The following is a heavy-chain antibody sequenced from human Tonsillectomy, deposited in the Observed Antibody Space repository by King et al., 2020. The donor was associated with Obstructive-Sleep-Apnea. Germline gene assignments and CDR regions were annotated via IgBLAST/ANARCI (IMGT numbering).Heavy chain of an antibody. V-gene: IGHV4-59*01. CDR2: IYYSGST. CDR3: ARDGGYCSGGRCYAYYYYGMDV. CDR1: GGSISSYY. D-gene: IGHD2-15*01. J-gene: IGHJ6*02. Sequence: VQLQESGPGLVKPSETLSLTCTVSGGSISSYYWSWIRQPPGKGLEWIGYIYYSGSTNYNPSLKIRVTISVDTSKNQFSLKLSSVTAADTAVYYCARDGGYCSGGRCYAYYYYGMDVWGQGTTVTVSS.